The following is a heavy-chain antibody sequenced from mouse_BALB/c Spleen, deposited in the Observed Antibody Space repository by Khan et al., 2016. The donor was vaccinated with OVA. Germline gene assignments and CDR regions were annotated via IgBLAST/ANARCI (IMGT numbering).Heavy chain of an antibody. Sequence: VQLKQSGTVLARPGASVKMSCKASGYSFTSYWMHWVKQRPGQGLEWIGAIYPGNSDSNYNQKFKGKAKLTAVTSASTANMELSSLTNEDPEFYYSTRCGYGVAYWGQGTLVTVSA. CDR1: GYSFTSYW. CDR2: IYPGNSDS. J-gene: IGHJ3*01. CDR3: TRCGYGVAY. D-gene: IGHD2-2*01. V-gene: IGHV1-5*01.